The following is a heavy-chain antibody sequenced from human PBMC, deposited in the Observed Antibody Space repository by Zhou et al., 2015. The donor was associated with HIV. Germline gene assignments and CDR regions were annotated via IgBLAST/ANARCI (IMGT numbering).Heavy chain of an antibody. CDR3: ARDLIAVAGVGVYGMDV. D-gene: IGHD6-19*01. CDR2: IIPIFGTA. CDR1: GGTFSSYA. J-gene: IGHJ6*02. V-gene: IGHV1-69*01. Sequence: QVQLVQSGAEVKKPGSSVKVSCKASGGTFSSYAISWVRQAPGQGLEWMGGIIPIFGTANYAQKFQGRVTITADESTSTAYMELSSLRSEDTAVYYCARDLIAVAGVGVYGMDVWGQGTTGHRLL.